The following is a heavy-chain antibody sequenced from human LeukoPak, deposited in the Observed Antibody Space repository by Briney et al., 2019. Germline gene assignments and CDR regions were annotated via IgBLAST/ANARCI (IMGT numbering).Heavy chain of an antibody. CDR3: ARATAPWGLPTDAFDI. V-gene: IGHV3-21*01. J-gene: IGHJ3*02. CDR1: GFTFSSYS. CDR2: ISSSSSYI. D-gene: IGHD1-26*01. Sequence: GGSLRLSCAASGFTFSSYSMNWVRQAPGKGLEWVPSISSSSSYIYYADSVKGRFTISRDKAKNSLYLQMNSLRAEDTAVYYCARATAPWGLPTDAFDIWGQGTMVTVSS.